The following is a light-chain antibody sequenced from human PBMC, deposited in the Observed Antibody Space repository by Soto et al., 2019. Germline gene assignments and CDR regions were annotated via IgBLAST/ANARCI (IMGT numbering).Light chain of an antibody. J-gene: IGLJ1*01. CDR1: SHDVGAYDY. CDR3: SSYIGRNNYV. V-gene: IGLV2-8*01. Sequence: QSALTQPPSASGSPGQSVTISCTGTSHDVGAYDYVSWYRQYPGKAPKLLMYEVNRRPPGIPERVSGSKSGNTASLTVSGLQAEDEADDYCSSYIGRNNYVFGTGTKLTVL. CDR2: EVN.